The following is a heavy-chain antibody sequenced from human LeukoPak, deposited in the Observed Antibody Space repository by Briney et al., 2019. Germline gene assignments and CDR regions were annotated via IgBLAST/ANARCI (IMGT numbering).Heavy chain of an antibody. CDR2: VFYNGTT. D-gene: IGHD2-8*02. CDR3: ARRPRLVASTNWFDP. V-gene: IGHV4-39*01. J-gene: IGHJ5*02. Sequence: GLELIGDVFYNGTTYYNPTLKSRATISVDTSKNQFTLKLTSVTAADSAVYYCARRPRLVASTNWFDPWGQGTQVIVSS.